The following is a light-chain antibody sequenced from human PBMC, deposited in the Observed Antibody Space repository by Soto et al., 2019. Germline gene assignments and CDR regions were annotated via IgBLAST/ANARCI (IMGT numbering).Light chain of an antibody. CDR2: GAS. CDR1: QDIRNE. V-gene: IGKV1-6*01. CDR3: LQDYNYPRT. J-gene: IGKJ2*01. Sequence: AIQMTQSPSYLSASVGDRVTITCRASQDIRNELGWYQQKSGTAPKLLIYGASNLQSGVPSRFSGSGSGTDFTLTISSLQPEDFATYYCLQDYNYPRTFGQGTNLEI.